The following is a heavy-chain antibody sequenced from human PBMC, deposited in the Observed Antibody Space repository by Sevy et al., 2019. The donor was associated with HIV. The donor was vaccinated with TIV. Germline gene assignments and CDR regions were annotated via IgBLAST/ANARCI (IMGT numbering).Heavy chain of an antibody. CDR1: GYSFTSYW. CDR2: IYPGDSDT. V-gene: IGHV5-51*01. D-gene: IGHD1-26*01. Sequence: GESLKISCKGSGYSFTSYWIGWVRQMPGKGLEWMGIIYPGDSDTRYSPSFQGQVTISADKSISTAYLQWSSLQASDTDMYYCARTRSDSGSYTALAYYYYMDVWGKGTTVTVSS. J-gene: IGHJ6*03. CDR3: ARTRSDSGSYTALAYYYYMDV.